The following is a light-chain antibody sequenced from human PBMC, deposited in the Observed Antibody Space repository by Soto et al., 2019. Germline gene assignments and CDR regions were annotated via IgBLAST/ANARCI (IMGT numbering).Light chain of an antibody. V-gene: IGLV2-23*02. J-gene: IGLJ3*02. Sequence: QSALTQPASVSGSPGQSITISCTGTSSDVGSYNLVSWYQQHPGKAPKLMICEVSKRPSGVSNRFSGSKSGNTASLTISGVQAEDEADYYCCSYAGSSTFGVFGGGTKLTVL. CDR1: SSDVGSYNL. CDR2: EVS. CDR3: CSYAGSSTFGV.